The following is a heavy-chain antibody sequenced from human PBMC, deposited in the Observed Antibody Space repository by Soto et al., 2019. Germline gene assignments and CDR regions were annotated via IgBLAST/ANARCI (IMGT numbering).Heavy chain of an antibody. CDR1: GGSFASYA. J-gene: IGHJ4*02. CDR3: ARAYSYGSVTYFDY. Sequence: QVQLVQSGAEVKKPGSSVKVSCKAAGGSFASYAITWLRQAPGQGLEWMGGIIPLFNTTTYEQKFQDRVTITADEATNTASMHLSSLRSEDTAVYYCARAYSYGSVTYFDYWGQGTLVIVSS. CDR2: IIPLFNTT. D-gene: IGHD3-10*01. V-gene: IGHV1-69*01.